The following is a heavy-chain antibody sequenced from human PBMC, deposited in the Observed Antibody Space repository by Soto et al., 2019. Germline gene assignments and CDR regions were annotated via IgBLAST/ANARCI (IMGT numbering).Heavy chain of an antibody. V-gene: IGHV1-69*06. CDR1: GGTFSSYA. Sequence: SVKVSCKASGGTFSSYAISWVRQAPGQGLEWMGGIIPIFGTANYAQKFQGRVTITADKSTSTAYMELSSLRSEDTAVYYCARVYNWNNNCFDPWGQGTMVTVSS. CDR2: IIPIFGTA. J-gene: IGHJ5*02. D-gene: IGHD1-20*01. CDR3: ARVYNWNNNCFDP.